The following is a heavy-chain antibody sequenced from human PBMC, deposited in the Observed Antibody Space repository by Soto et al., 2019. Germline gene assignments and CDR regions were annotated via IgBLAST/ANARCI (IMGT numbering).Heavy chain of an antibody. CDR2: INQDVSER. D-gene: IGHD3-3*01. CDR1: GFTFSVQW. J-gene: IGHJ4*02. Sequence: PGGSLRLSCAASGFTFSVQWMSWVRQAPGKGLEWVATINQDVSERYYVDSVKGRFSISRDNAKNSLYLQMNSLRAEDTAVYYCTTEEWYYFPSWGKGTLVTVSS. V-gene: IGHV3-7*03. CDR3: TTEEWYYFPS.